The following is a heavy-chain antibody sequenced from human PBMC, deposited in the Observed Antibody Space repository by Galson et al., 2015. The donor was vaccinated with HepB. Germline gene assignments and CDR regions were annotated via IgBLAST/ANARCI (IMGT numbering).Heavy chain of an antibody. Sequence: SCKASGYIFGYYYIHWVRPAPGQGLEWMGWINPNSGDTNYAQEFQGRVTMATDTSITTTYMNLSSLGSGDTAIYYCARDLRGGHPLSAFDFWGHGTLVTVSS. CDR1: GYIFGYYY. D-gene: IGHD3-10*01. CDR3: ARDLRGGHPLSAFDF. CDR2: INPNSGDT. J-gene: IGHJ3*01. V-gene: IGHV1-2*02.